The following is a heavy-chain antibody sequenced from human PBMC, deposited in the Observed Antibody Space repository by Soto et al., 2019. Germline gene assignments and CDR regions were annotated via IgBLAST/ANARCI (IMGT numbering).Heavy chain of an antibody. V-gene: IGHV3-33*01. CDR1: GFTFSSYR. D-gene: IGHD5-12*01. J-gene: IGHJ3*02. CDR3: ARPRYSGDDPDALEI. Sequence: QVQLVESGGAVVQPGTSLRISCTASGFTFSSYRMHWVRQAPGKGLEWVAIIWYDGSHKFYVDSVKGRFAVSRDNSKNTVYLQMNSLTGEDTAVYYCARPRYSGDDPDALEIWGRGTLVTISS. CDR2: IWYDGSHK.